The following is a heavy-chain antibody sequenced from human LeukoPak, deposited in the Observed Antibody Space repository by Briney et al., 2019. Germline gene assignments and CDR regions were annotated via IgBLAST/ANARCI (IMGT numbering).Heavy chain of an antibody. J-gene: IGHJ6*03. D-gene: IGHD2-15*01. V-gene: IGHV1-69*05. CDR3: AYSAATVYYYYYMDV. Sequence: SVRVSYTASGGTFSIYAISWVRQAPGKGLEWVGGIIPIFGTANYAQKFQGRVTITTDESTSTAYMELSSLRSEDTAVYYCAYSAATVYYYYYMDVWGKGTTVTVSS. CDR1: GGTFSIYA. CDR2: IIPIFGTA.